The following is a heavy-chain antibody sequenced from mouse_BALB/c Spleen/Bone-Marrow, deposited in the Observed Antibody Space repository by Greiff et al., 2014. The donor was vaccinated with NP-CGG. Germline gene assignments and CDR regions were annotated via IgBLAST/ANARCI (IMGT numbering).Heavy chain of an antibody. J-gene: IGHJ4*01. CDR1: GFTFSSYA. D-gene: IGHD3-2*02. Sequence: EVQLVESGGGLVKPGGSLKLSCAASGFTFSSYAMSLVRQSPEKRLEWVAEISSGGSYTYYPDTVTGRFTISRDNAKNTLYLEMSSLRSEDTAMYYCARSPQRDYAMDYWGQGTSVTVSS. CDR2: ISSGGSYT. V-gene: IGHV5-9-4*01. CDR3: ARSPQRDYAMDY.